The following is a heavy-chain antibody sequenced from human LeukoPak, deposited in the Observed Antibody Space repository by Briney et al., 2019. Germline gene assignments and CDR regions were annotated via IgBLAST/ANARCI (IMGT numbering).Heavy chain of an antibody. CDR3: ARADEQGGWFDP. D-gene: IGHD3-16*01. V-gene: IGHV4-30-2*01. CDR1: GGSISSGGYY. J-gene: IGHJ5*02. CDR2: IYHSGST. Sequence: SETLSLTCTVSGGSISSGGYYWSWIRQPPGKGLEWIGYIYHSGSTYYNPSLKSRVTISVDRSKNQFSLKLSSVTAADTAVYYCARADEQGGWFDPWGQGTLVTVSS.